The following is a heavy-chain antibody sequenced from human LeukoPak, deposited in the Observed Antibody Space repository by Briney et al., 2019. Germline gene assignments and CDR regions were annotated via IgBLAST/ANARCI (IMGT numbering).Heavy chain of an antibody. CDR2: ISWNSGSI. J-gene: IGHJ4*02. D-gene: IGHD6-6*01. V-gene: IGHV3-9*01. CDR1: GFTFDDYA. CDR3: AKDGGGGLAARLDLDY. Sequence: GGSLRLSCAASGFTFDDYAMHWVRQAPGKGLEWVSGISWNSGSIGYADSVKGRFTISRDNAKNSLYLQMNSLRAEDTALYYCAKDGGGGLAARLDLDYWGQGTLVTVSS.